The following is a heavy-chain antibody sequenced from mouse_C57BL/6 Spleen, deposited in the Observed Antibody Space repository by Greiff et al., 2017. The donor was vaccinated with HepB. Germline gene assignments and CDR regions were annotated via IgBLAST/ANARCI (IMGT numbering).Heavy chain of an antibody. CDR1: GYTFTSYW. CDR2: IYPSDSET. J-gene: IGHJ4*01. CDR3: ARYYGSSAYAMDY. V-gene: IGHV1-61*01. D-gene: IGHD1-1*01. Sequence: QVQLQQPGAELVRPGSSVKLSCKASGYTFTSYWMDWVKQRPGQGLEWIGNIYPSDSETHYNQKFKDKATLTVDKSSSTAYMQLSSLTSEDSAVYYGARYYGSSAYAMDYWGQGTSVTVAS.